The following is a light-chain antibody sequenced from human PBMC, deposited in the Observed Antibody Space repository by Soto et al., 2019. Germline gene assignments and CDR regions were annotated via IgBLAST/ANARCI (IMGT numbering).Light chain of an antibody. CDR3: QQFKSYLT. J-gene: IGKJ4*01. CDR1: QGISSA. Sequence: AIQLTQSPSSLSASVGDRVTITCRASQGISSALVWYQQKTGKGPKLLIYDASSLESGVPSRFSGSGSGTNFTLTISSLQPEDFATYYCQQFKSYLTFGGGTKVEIK. V-gene: IGKV1-13*02. CDR2: DAS.